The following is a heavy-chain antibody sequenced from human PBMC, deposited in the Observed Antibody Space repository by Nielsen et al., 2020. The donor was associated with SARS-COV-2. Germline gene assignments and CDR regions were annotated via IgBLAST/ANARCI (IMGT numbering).Heavy chain of an antibody. V-gene: IGHV4-38-2*02. Sequence: SETLSLTCTVSGYSISSGYYWGWIRQPPGKGLEWIGSIYHSGSTYYNPSLKSRVTISVDTSKNQFSLKLSSVTAADTAVYYCARSADYYFDYWGQGTLVTVS. CDR2: IYHSGST. CDR1: GYSISSGYY. J-gene: IGHJ4*02. CDR3: ARSADYYFDY. D-gene: IGHD3/OR15-3a*01.